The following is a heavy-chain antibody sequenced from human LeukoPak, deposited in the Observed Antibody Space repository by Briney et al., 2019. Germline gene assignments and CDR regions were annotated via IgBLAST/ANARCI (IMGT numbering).Heavy chain of an antibody. CDR2: IYYTGST. D-gene: IGHD6-25*01. Sequence: SETLSLTCTVSGGSISSYYWSWIRQPPGKGLEWLGYIYYTGSTNYNPSLKSRATISVDLSKNQFSLKLSSVTAADTAVYYCARAALGVSYDYWGQGTLVTVSS. CDR3: ARAALGVSYDY. CDR1: GGSISSYY. J-gene: IGHJ4*02. V-gene: IGHV4-59*01.